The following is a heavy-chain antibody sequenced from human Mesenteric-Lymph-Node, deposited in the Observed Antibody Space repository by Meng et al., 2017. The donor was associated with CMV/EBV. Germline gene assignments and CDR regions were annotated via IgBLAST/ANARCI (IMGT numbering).Heavy chain of an antibody. CDR2: INPSGGST. Sequence: ASVKVSCKASGYTFTRYYMHWVRQAPGQGLEWMGIINPSGGSTTYAQKFLGRVTMTRDTSTSTVYMELSSLRSEDTAVYFCARDGPVLAGRGLDVWGQGTTVTVSS. V-gene: IGHV1-46*01. CDR1: GYTFTRYY. CDR3: ARDGPVLAGRGLDV. J-gene: IGHJ6*02. D-gene: IGHD3-3*02.